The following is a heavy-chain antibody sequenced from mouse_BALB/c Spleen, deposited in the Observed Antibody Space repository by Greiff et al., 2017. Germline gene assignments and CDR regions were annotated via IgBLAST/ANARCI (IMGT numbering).Heavy chain of an antibody. Sequence: EVKVVESGGGLVQPGGSLRLSCATSGFTFTDYYMSWVRQPPGKALEWLGFIRNKANGYTTEYSASVKGRFTISRDNSQSILYLQMNTLRAEDSATYYCAREYDGYSYFAYWGQGTLVTVSA. D-gene: IGHD2-3*01. J-gene: IGHJ3*01. CDR3: AREYDGYSYFAY. V-gene: IGHV7-3*02. CDR1: GFTFTDYY. CDR2: IRNKANGYTT.